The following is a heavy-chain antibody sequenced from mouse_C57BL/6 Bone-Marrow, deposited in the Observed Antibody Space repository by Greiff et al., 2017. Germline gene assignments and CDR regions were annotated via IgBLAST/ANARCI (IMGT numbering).Heavy chain of an antibody. V-gene: IGHV1-4*01. CDR1: GYTFTSYT. J-gene: IGHJ1*03. CDR2: INPSSGYT. Sequence: QVQLQQSGAELARPGASVKMSCKASGYTFTSYTMHWVKQRPGQGLEWIGYINPSSGYTKYNQKFTDKATLTADKSSSTAYMQLSSLTSEDSAVYYGARSGGGYYAYFDVWGTGTTVTVSS. CDR3: ARSGGGYYAYFDV. D-gene: IGHD2-3*01.